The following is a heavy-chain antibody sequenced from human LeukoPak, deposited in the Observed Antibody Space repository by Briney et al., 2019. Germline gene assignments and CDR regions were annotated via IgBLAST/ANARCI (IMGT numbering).Heavy chain of an antibody. CDR3: ARGPDSSGYYYFDF. CDR1: GGSINSGDYY. Sequence: PSQTLSLTCTVSGGSINSGDYYWSWIRQPPGKGLEWIGYIYHSGSTYFNPSLKSRVTISVDTSKNQFSLKLSSVTAADTAVYYCARGPDSSGYYYFDFWGQGTLVTVSS. D-gene: IGHD3-22*01. V-gene: IGHV4-30-4*01. J-gene: IGHJ4*02. CDR2: IYHSGST.